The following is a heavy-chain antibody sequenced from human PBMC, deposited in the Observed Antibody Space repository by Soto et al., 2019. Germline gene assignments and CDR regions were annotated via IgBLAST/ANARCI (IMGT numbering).Heavy chain of an antibody. Sequence: EVQLVESGGGLVQPGGSLRLSCAGSGLTFSTYWMHWVRQAQGKGLVWVSRINSDGTITNYADSLKGRVTIYRDNAKNTLYLEMNSLRVEDTAVYYCGPPYSSRDYVSDYWFQGTMVTVSS. CDR3: GPPYSSRDYVSDY. J-gene: IGHJ4*02. V-gene: IGHV3-74*01. D-gene: IGHD6-13*01. CDR1: GLTFSTYW. CDR2: INSDGTIT.